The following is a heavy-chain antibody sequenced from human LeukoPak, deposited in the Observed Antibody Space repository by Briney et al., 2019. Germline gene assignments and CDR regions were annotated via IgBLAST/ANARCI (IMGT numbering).Heavy chain of an antibody. CDR1: GFTSSSYW. V-gene: IGHV3-74*01. CDR3: ARDREAYYYYYMDV. J-gene: IGHJ6*03. Sequence: PGGPLRLSCAASGFTSSSYWMYWVRQAPGKGLVWVSRINSDGSSTSYADSVKGRFTISRDNAKNTLYLQTNSLRAEDTAVYYCARDREAYYYYYMDVWGKGTTVTISS. D-gene: IGHD3-10*01. CDR2: INSDGSST.